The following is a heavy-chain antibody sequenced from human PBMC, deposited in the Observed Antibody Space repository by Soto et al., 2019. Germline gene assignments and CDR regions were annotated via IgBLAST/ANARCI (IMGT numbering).Heavy chain of an antibody. Sequence: PGESLKISFRASGYSFTPFWIGWVRQMPGKGLEWMGCIYPGDSDTRYSPSSQGQVTISADQSISTAYLQWSSLKASATAMYYCASRKKTSDAFDIWGQGTTVTVSS. D-gene: IGHD1-1*01. J-gene: IGHJ3*02. CDR2: IYPGDSDT. V-gene: IGHV5-51*01. CDR3: ASRKKTSDAFDI. CDR1: GYSFTPFW.